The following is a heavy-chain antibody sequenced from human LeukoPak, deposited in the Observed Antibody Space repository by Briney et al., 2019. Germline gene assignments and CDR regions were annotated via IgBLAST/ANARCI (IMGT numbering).Heavy chain of an antibody. V-gene: IGHV3-30*18. J-gene: IGHJ3*02. CDR1: GFTVSSNY. CDR3: AKDRWYSRDAFDI. CDR2: ISYDGSNK. Sequence: PGGSLRLSCAASGFTVSSNYMSWVRQAPGKGLEWVAVISYDGSNKYYADSVKGRFTISRDNSKNTLYLQMNSLRAEDTAVYYCAKDRWYSRDAFDIWGQGTMVTVSS. D-gene: IGHD4-23*01.